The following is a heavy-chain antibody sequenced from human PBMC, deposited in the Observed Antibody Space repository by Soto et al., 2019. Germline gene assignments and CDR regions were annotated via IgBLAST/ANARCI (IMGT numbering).Heavy chain of an antibody. CDR1: GGSISSGDYY. D-gene: IGHD2-2*01. V-gene: IGHV4-30-4*01. Sequence: SETLSLTCTVSGGSISSGDYYWSWIRQPPGKGLEWIGYIYYSGSTYYNPSLKSRVTISVDTSKNQFSLKLSSVTAADTAVYYCAREYCSSTSCHNWFDPWGQGTLVTVSS. CDR2: IYYSGST. CDR3: AREYCSSTSCHNWFDP. J-gene: IGHJ5*02.